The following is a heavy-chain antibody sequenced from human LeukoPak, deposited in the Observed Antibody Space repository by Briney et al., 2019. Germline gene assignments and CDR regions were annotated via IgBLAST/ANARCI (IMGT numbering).Heavy chain of an antibody. CDR1: GFTFSSYS. V-gene: IGHV3-21*01. J-gene: IGHJ3*02. CDR3: ARQADAFDI. CDR2: ISSSSSHI. Sequence: GGSLRLSCAASGFTFSSYSMNWVRQAPGKGLEWVSSISSSSSHIYYADSVKGRFTISRDNAKNSLYLQMNSLRAEDTAVYYCARQADAFDIWGQGTMVTVSS.